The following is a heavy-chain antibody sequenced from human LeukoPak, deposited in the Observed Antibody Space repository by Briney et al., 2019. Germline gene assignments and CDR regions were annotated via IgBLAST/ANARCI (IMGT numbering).Heavy chain of an antibody. CDR1: GGSFSVYY. D-gene: IGHD6-13*01. V-gene: IGHV4-34*01. J-gene: IGHJ4*02. CDR2: INHSGST. CDR3: ARGRVAAAAPPFDY. Sequence: SSETLSLTCAVYGGSFSVYYWSWIRQPPGKGLEWIGEINHSGSTNYNPSLKSRVTISVDTSKNQFSLKLSSVTAADTAVYYCARGRVAAAAPPFDYWGQGTLVTVSS.